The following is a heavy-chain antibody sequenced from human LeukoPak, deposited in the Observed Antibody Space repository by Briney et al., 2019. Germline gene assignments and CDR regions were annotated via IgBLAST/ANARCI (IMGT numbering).Heavy chain of an antibody. CDR2: INHSGST. CDR1: GGSFSGYY. V-gene: IGHV4-34*01. D-gene: IGHD2-2*01. Sequence: PSETLSLTCAVYGGSFSGYYWSWIRQPPGKGLEWIGEINHSGSTNYNPSLKSRVTISVDTSKNQFSLKLSSVTAADTAVYYCARGGYCSSTSCLPRHAFDIWGQRTMVTVSS. CDR3: ARGGYCSSTSCLPRHAFDI. J-gene: IGHJ3*02.